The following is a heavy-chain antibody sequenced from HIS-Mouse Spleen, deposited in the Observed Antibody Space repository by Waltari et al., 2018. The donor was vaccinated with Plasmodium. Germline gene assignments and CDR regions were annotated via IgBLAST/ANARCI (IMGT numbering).Heavy chain of an antibody. V-gene: IGHV3-7*01. D-gene: IGHD6-13*01. Sequence: EVQLVESGGGLVQPGGSLRLSCAASGFTFSSYWMIWVRQAPGKGMAWVASIKRDGSEKYNVDSVKGLFTISRDNAKNSLYLQMNSLRAEDTAVYYCASSWYWYFDLWGRGTLVTVSS. J-gene: IGHJ2*01. CDR1: GFTFSSYW. CDR2: IKRDGSEK. CDR3: ASSWYWYFDL.